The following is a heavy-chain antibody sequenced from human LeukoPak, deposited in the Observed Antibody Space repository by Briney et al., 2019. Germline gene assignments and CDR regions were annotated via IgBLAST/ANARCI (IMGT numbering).Heavy chain of an antibody. V-gene: IGHV4-30-2*01. D-gene: IGHD1-1*01. J-gene: IGHJ5*02. Sequence: SETLSLTCAVSGGSISSGGYSWSWIRQPPGKGLEWIGYIYYSGSTYYNPSLKSRVTISVDRSKNQFSLKLSSVTAADTAVYYCARGVQYVVSQHGNWFDPWGQGTLVTVSS. CDR3: ARGVQYVVSQHGNWFDP. CDR2: IYYSGST. CDR1: GGSISSGGYS.